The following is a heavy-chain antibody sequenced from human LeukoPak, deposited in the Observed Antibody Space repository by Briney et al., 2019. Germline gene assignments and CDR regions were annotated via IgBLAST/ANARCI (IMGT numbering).Heavy chain of an antibody. J-gene: IGHJ6*03. Sequence: ASVKFSCKASGYTFTGYYMHWVRQAPGQGLEWMGWINPNSGGTNYAQKFQGRVTMTRDTSISTAYMELSRLRSDDTAVYYCARGSSSLGIQDYYYMDVWGKGTTVTVSS. CDR2: INPNSGGT. CDR3: ARGSSSLGIQDYYYMDV. D-gene: IGHD6-19*01. CDR1: GYTFTGYY. V-gene: IGHV1-2*02.